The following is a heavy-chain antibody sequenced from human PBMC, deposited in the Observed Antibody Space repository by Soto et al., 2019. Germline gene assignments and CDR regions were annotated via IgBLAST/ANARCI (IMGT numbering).Heavy chain of an antibody. CDR1: GGSISSGGYY. D-gene: IGHD3-22*01. J-gene: IGHJ3*02. V-gene: IGHV4-31*03. CDR2: IYYSGST. CDR3: ARDSWYYDSSGIDI. Sequence: QVQLQESGPGLVKPSQTLSLTCTVSGGSISSGGYYWSWIRQHPGKGLEWIGYIYYSGSTYYNPSLKSRVTISVDTSKNPSSLKLSSVTAADTAVYYCARDSWYYDSSGIDIWGQGTMVTVSS.